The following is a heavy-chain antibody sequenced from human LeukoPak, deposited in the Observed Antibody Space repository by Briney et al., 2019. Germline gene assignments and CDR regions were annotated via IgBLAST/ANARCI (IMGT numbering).Heavy chain of an antibody. CDR1: GGSISSGDYY. J-gene: IGHJ4*02. Sequence: SETLSITCTVSGGSISSGDYYWSWIRQPPGKGLEWIGYIYYSGSTYYNPSLKSRVTISVDTSKNQFSLKLSSVTVADTAVYYCASLSNYYDSSGYYEYWGQGTLVTVSS. CDR3: ASLSNYYDSSGYYEY. V-gene: IGHV4-30-4*01. D-gene: IGHD3-22*01. CDR2: IYYSGST.